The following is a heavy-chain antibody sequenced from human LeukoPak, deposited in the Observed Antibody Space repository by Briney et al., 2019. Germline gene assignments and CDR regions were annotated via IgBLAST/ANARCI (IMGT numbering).Heavy chain of an antibody. Sequence: SETLSLTCTVSGGSISSSGYYWGWIRQPPGKGLEWIGEINHSGSTNYNPSLKSRVTISVDTSKNQFSLKLSSVTAADTAVYYCARGVGDFDYWGQGTLVTVSS. CDR1: GGSISSSGYY. CDR3: ARGVGDFDY. J-gene: IGHJ4*02. CDR2: INHSGST. D-gene: IGHD3-16*01. V-gene: IGHV4-39*07.